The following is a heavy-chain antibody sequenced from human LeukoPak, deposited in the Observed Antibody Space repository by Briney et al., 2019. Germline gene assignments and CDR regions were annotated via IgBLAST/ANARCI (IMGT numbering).Heavy chain of an antibody. CDR2: IYYSGST. CDR3: ATVAVIRGVTYFDY. D-gene: IGHD3-10*01. Sequence: PSETLSLTCTVSGGSISSSSYYWGWIRQPPGKGLEWIGTIYYSGSTDYNPSLESRVTISVDTSKNQFSLKLRSVTAADTAVYYCATVAVIRGVTYFDYWGQGTLVTVSS. V-gene: IGHV4-39*07. J-gene: IGHJ4*02. CDR1: GGSISSSSYY.